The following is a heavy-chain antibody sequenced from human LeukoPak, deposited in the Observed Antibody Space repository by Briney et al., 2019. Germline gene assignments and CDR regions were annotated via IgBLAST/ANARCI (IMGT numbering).Heavy chain of an antibody. J-gene: IGHJ4*02. CDR3: ARGGSYYAEYYFDY. CDR1: GFSFSPYS. D-gene: IGHD1-26*01. CDR2: IDSSSGTI. Sequence: GGSLRLSCAASGFSFSPYSMNWLRQAPGKGLEWVSYIDSSSGTIYYADSVRGRFTISGDNAKNSLYLQMNSLRAEDTALYHCARGGSYYAEYYFDYWGQGTLVTVSS. V-gene: IGHV3-48*01.